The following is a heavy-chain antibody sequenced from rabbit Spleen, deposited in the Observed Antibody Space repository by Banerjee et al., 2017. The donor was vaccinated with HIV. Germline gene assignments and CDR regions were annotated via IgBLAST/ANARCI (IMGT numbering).Heavy chain of an antibody. J-gene: IGHJ6*01. CDR2: INAVTGKV. V-gene: IGHV1S45*01. CDR3: ARDTGSSFSSYGMDL. D-gene: IGHD8-1*01. Sequence: QQQLVESGGGLVKPGGSLKLSFTASRFPFSDKAVMCWVRQAPGKGLQWIACINAVTGKVVYATWAIGRFTCSKTSSTTVTLQMTSLTVADTATYFCARDTGSSFSSYGMDLWGQGTLVPVS. CDR1: RFPFSDKAV.